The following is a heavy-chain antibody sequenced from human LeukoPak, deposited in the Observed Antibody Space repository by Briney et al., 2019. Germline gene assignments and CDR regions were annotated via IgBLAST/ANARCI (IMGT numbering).Heavy chain of an antibody. V-gene: IGHV3-15*01. Sequence: GGSLRLSCAASGFTFSSYAMSWVRQAPGKGLEWVGRIKSKADGETIDYAAPVKGSFTISRDDSKNTLYLQMNSLKTEDTAVYYCTTDRSYYYNSSGYYYGYYFDYWGQGTLVTVSS. CDR2: IKSKADGETI. CDR1: GFTFSSYA. CDR3: TTDRSYYYNSSGYYYGYYFDY. J-gene: IGHJ4*02. D-gene: IGHD3-22*01.